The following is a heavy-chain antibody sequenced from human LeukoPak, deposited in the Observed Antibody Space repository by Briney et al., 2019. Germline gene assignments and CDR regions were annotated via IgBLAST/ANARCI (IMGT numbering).Heavy chain of an antibody. V-gene: IGHV3-21*01. Sequence: GGSLRLSCAASGFTFSSYSMNWVRQAPGKGLEWVSSISSSSSYIYYADSVKGRFTISRDNAKNSLYLQMNSLRAEDTAVYYCARTIGNDFWSGYSFDYWGQGTLVTDSS. J-gene: IGHJ4*02. CDR2: ISSSSSYI. CDR3: ARTIGNDFWSGYSFDY. CDR1: GFTFSSYS. D-gene: IGHD3-3*01.